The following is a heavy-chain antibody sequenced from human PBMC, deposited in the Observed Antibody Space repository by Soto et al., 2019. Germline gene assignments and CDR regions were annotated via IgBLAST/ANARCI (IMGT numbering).Heavy chain of an antibody. V-gene: IGHV3-23*01. J-gene: IGHJ6*03. D-gene: IGHD2-15*01. CDR1: GFTFSIYA. CDR3: AKGSVVVVAAAAYYMDV. CDR2: ISGSGGST. Sequence: GGSLRLSCAASGFTFSIYAMSWVRQAPGKGLEWVSVISGSGGSTNYADSVKGRFTTSRDNSKNTLYLQMNSLRAEDTAVYYCAKGSVVVVAAAAYYMDVWGKGTTVTVSS.